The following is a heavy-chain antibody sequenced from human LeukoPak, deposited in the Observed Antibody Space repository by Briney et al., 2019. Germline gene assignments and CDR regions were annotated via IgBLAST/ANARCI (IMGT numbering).Heavy chain of an antibody. CDR1: GFTFSSYW. CDR2: INTDVSTA. J-gene: IGHJ6*02. D-gene: IGHD2-21*02. Sequence: GGSLRLSCEASGFTFSSYWMHWVRQAPGKGLVCVSRINTDVSTASYADSVKGRFTISRDNARNTLYLQMNSLRAEDTAVYYCARGNCGGDCYSGDYYYYGMDVWGQGTTVTVSS. V-gene: IGHV3-74*01. CDR3: ARGNCGGDCYSGDYYYYGMDV.